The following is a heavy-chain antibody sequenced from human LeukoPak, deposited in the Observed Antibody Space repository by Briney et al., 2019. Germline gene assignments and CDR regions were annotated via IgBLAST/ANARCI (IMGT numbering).Heavy chain of an antibody. CDR2: IQFDGGDI. D-gene: IGHD1-1*01. CDR1: GLTFSNYG. J-gene: IGHJ4*02. Sequence: GGSLRLSCVASGLTFSNYGMHWVRQAPGKGLEWVAFIQFDGGDIFYADSVKGRFTISRDNSKNTLFLQMNSLRTDDTAMYYCAEDQQLEPFHYWGRGALVTVSS. V-gene: IGHV3-30*02. CDR3: AEDQQLEPFHY.